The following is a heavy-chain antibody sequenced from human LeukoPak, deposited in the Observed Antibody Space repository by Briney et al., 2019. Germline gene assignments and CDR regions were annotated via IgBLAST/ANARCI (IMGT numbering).Heavy chain of an antibody. J-gene: IGHJ4*02. D-gene: IGHD3-22*01. Sequence: PGGSLRPSCAASGFTFSDHYMDWVRQAPGKGLEWVGRSRNKANTYTTEYAASVKGRFIISRDDSKNSLYLQMNSLKTEDTAMYYCARGLYDSSAYYFDCWGQGTLVTVSS. CDR3: ARGLYDSSAYYFDC. V-gene: IGHV3-72*01. CDR1: GFTFSDHY. CDR2: SRNKANTYTT.